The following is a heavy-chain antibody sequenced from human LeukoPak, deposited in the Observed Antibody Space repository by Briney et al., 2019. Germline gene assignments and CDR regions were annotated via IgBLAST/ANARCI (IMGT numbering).Heavy chain of an antibody. CDR3: AKDLEYSSSSGDY. J-gene: IGHJ4*02. CDR2: IGGSGGST. V-gene: IGHV3-23*01. CDR1: GFTFSSYA. Sequence: GGSLRLSCAASGFTFSSYAMSWVRQAPGKGLEWVSAIGGSGGSTYYADSVKGRFTISRDNSKNTLYLQMNSLRAEDTAVYYCAKDLEYSSSSGDYWGQGTLVTVSS. D-gene: IGHD6-6*01.